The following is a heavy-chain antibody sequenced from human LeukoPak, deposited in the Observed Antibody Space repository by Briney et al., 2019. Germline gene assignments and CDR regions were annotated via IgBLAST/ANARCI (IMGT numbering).Heavy chain of an antibody. V-gene: IGHV4-59*01. CDR3: ARDSHSVDTATPRGFDP. CDR1: GDSISSYF. D-gene: IGHD2-15*01. Sequence: SETLSLTCTVSGDSISSYFWSWIRQPPGKGLEWIGYFHNSGSANYNPSLKSRITMSVDTSKNQYSLKLRSVTAADTAVYYCARDSHSVDTATPRGFDPWGQGTLVTVSS. J-gene: IGHJ5*02. CDR2: FHNSGSA.